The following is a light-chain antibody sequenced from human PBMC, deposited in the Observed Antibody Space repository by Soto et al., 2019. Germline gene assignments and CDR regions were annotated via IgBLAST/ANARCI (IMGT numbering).Light chain of an antibody. Sequence: EIVLTQSPATLSLSPGERATLSCRASQSVSSYLAWYHQKPGQAPRLLIHDASNRATGIPARCSGSGSGTVFTLSTTSLEPDDFALYFCQQRSSLPRGNLGQGTTLEI. CDR3: QQRSSLPRGN. CDR2: DAS. J-gene: IGKJ2*02. V-gene: IGKV3-11*01. CDR1: QSVSSY.